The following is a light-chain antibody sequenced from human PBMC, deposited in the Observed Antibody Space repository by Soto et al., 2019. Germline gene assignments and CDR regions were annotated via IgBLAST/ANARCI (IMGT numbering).Light chain of an antibody. J-gene: IGKJ1*01. V-gene: IGKV3-15*01. CDR1: QSVSSN. CDR2: GAS. CDR3: LQHKSYPRT. Sequence: EIVMTQSPATLSVSPWERATLSCMASQSVSSNLAWYQQKPGQAPRLLIYGASTRATGIPARFSGSGSGTEFTLTISSLQPEDFATYYCLQHKSYPRTFGQGTKVDI.